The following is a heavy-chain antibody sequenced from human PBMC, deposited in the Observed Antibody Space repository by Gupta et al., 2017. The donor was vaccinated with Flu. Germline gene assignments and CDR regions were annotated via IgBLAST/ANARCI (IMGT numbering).Heavy chain of an antibody. CDR3: VRNRGWQQFDS. V-gene: IGHV3-7*01. Sequence: EEQLVESGGGLVQPGGSLRLSCAAPGFTFRGYWMDWVRQAPGKGLEWVANIAADDSVKNYADSVKGRFTISRDDAKNSLYLQMNSLRADDTAVYYCVRNRGWQQFDSWGQGALVTVSS. J-gene: IGHJ5*01. CDR1: GFTFRGYW. D-gene: IGHD3-10*01. CDR2: IAADDSVK.